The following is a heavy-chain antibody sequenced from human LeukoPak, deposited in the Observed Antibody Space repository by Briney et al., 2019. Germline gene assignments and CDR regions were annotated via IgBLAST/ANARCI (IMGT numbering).Heavy chain of an antibody. CDR2: ISDSGST. J-gene: IGHJ4*02. CDR1: GGSFSGSY. CDR3: AIRGETGYTFSWYTY. V-gene: IGHV4-34*01. D-gene: IGHD6-13*01. Sequence: SETLSLTCSVYGGSFSGSYWNWIRQPPGKGLEWIGEISDSGSTKYNPFLMSRVTISLDTSTNQFSLRLSSLTAADTAVYYCAIRGETGYTFSWYTYWGRGTLVTVSS.